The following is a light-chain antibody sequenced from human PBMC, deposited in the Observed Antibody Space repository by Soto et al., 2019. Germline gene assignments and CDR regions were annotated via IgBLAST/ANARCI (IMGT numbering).Light chain of an antibody. J-gene: IGKJ4*01. V-gene: IGKV1-39*01. CDR3: QQTYNLPPT. CDR1: QTITSY. CDR2: SIS. Sequence: DIQLTQSPSSLSASVGDRVSITCRTSQTITSYLNWYHHRPGQAPKLLIYSISNLQSGVPSRFSGGGTGTEFTLTISGLQPEDFGSYSCQQTYNLPPTFGGGTGVQIK.